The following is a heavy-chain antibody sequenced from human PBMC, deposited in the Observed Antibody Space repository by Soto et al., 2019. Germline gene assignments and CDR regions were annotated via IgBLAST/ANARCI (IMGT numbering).Heavy chain of an antibody. CDR1: GGSISSGGYY. V-gene: IGHV4-31*03. J-gene: IGHJ4*02. D-gene: IGHD4-17*01. CDR3: ARGPYGDDDY. Sequence: QVQLQESGPGLVKPSQTLSLTCTVSGGSISSGGYYWSWIRQHPGKGLEWIGYIYQSGSTYYNPSRKSRVNISVDKSKNQFSLRLSSVTAADTAVYYCARGPYGDDDYWGQGTVVTVSS. CDR2: IYQSGST.